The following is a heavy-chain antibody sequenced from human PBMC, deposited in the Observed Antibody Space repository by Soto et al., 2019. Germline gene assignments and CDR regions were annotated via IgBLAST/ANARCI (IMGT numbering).Heavy chain of an antibody. CDR3: ARAHSMMILDRFDP. CDR1: GFKFRNYA. Sequence: GGSLRLSCAASGFKFRNYAIHWVRQAPGKGLEWLAVIWFDGSKKYYADSVKGRFTISRDNSKNTVYLDMNSLTADDSGVFYCARAHSMMILDRFDPWGQGTLVTVSS. V-gene: IGHV3-33*01. CDR2: IWFDGSKK. J-gene: IGHJ5*01. D-gene: IGHD3-16*01.